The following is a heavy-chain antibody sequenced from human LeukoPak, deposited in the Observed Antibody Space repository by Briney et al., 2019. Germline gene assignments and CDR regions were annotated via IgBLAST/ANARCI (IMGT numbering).Heavy chain of an antibody. J-gene: IGHJ4*02. D-gene: IGHD2-2*01. CDR2: IWYDGSNK. V-gene: IGHV3-33*01. CDR3: ARDADLIVVVPAATYAHFDY. CDR1: GFTFSSYG. Sequence: HPGGSLRLSCAASGFTFSSYGMHWVRQAPGKGLEWVAVIWYDGSNKYYADSVKGRFTISRDNSKNTLYLQMNSLRAEDTAVYYCARDADLIVVVPAATYAHFDYWGQGTLVTVSS.